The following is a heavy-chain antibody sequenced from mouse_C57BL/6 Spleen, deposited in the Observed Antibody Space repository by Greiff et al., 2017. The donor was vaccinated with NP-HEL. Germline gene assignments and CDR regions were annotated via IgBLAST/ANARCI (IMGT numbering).Heavy chain of an antibody. V-gene: IGHV5-4*03. CDR1: GFTFSSYA. J-gene: IGHJ4*01. Sequence: EVKLMESGGGLVKPGGSLKLSCAASGFTFSSYAMSWVRQTPEKRLEWVATISDGGSYTYYPDNVKGRFTISRDNAKNNLYLQMSHLKSEDTAMYYWARRGHYDGSYYYAMDYWGQGTSVTVSS. CDR3: ARRGHYDGSYYYAMDY. D-gene: IGHD1-2*01. CDR2: ISDGGSYT.